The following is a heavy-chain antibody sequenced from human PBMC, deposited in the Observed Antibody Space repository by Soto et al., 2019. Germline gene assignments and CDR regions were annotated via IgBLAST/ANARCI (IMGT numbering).Heavy chain of an antibody. D-gene: IGHD4-17*01. CDR2: INHSGST. Sequence: SETLSLTCAVYGGSFSGYYWSWIRQPPGKGLEWIGEINHSGSTNYNPSLKSRVTISVDTSKNQFSLKLSSVTAADTAVYYCRWVTTSRVTPWYYYYGMDVWGQGTTVTVSS. J-gene: IGHJ6*02. V-gene: IGHV4-34*01. CDR3: RWVTTSRVTPWYYYYGMDV. CDR1: GGSFSGYY.